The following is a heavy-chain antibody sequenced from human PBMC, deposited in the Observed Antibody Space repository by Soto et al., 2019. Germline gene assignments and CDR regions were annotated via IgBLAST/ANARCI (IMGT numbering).Heavy chain of an antibody. CDR1: GASISSSYW. J-gene: IGHJ6*02. Sequence: QVQLQESGPGLVKPSGTLSLTCAVSGASISSSYWWSWVRQPPGKGLEWIGEIHHSTGANYNPSLRSRVIISVDTSKNQLFLRVTSVTVADTAVYFCARNDAYDMDVCVQGTTVTVSS. V-gene: IGHV4-4*02. D-gene: IGHD3-22*01. CDR3: ARNDAYDMDV. CDR2: IHHSTGA.